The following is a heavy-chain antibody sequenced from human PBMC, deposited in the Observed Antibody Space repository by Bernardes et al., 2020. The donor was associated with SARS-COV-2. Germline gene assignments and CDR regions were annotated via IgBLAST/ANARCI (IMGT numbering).Heavy chain of an antibody. CDR1: GFTFNSYY. CDR2: INGDGSAT. V-gene: IGHV3-74*01. D-gene: IGHD2-2*01. J-gene: IGHJ4*02. Sequence: GGSLRLSCAASGFTFNSYYIHWVRQVPDKGLVWVSRINGDGSATNYADSVKGRFTISRDNARNTLYLQMNSLRAEDTGVYYCAGTSNTCCDYWGQGTLVTVSS. CDR3: AGTSNTCCDY.